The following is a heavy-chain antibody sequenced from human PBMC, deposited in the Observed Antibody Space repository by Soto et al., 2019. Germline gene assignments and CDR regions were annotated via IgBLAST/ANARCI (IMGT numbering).Heavy chain of an antibody. CDR2: VIPILGIA. J-gene: IGHJ4*02. D-gene: IGHD1-26*01. Sequence: QVQLVQSGAEVKKPGSSVKVSCKASGGTFSSYIISWVRQAPGQGLEWMGRVIPILGIANYAQKFQGRVTITADKSTSTAYMELSSLRSEDTAVYYCARFPQTAIVGAAYFDYWGQGTLVTGSS. CDR1: GGTFSSYI. CDR3: ARFPQTAIVGAAYFDY. V-gene: IGHV1-69*02.